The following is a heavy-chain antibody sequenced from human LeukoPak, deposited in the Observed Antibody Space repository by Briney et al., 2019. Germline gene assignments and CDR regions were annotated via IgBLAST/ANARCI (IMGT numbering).Heavy chain of an antibody. D-gene: IGHD5-18*01. CDR1: GYTFTGYY. CDR2: INPNSGGT. V-gene: IGHV1-2*02. J-gene: IGHJ6*03. Sequence: GASVKVSCKASGYTFTGYYMHWVRQAPGQGLEWMGWINPNSGGTNYAQKFQGRVTMTRDTSISTAYMELSRLRSDDTAVYYCARTTEGGYTCDYFYYYYMDVWGKGTTVTISS. CDR3: ARTTEGGYTCDYFYYYYMDV.